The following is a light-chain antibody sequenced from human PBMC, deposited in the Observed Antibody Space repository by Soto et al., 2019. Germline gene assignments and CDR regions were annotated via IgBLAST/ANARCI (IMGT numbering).Light chain of an antibody. Sequence: QSALTQPASVSGSPGQSITFSCTGTSSNIGSFNLVSWYQQHPGKAPKLMIYEGTKRPSGVSNRFSGSTSGNTASLTISGLQAEDEADYYCCSYAGRFTYVFGNGTKLTVL. V-gene: IGLV2-23*01. J-gene: IGLJ1*01. CDR1: SSNIGSFNL. CDR3: CSYAGRFTYV. CDR2: EGT.